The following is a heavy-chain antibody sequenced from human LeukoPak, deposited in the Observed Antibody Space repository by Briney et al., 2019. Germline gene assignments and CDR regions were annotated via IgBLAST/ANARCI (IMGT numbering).Heavy chain of an antibody. V-gene: IGHV3-23*01. CDR3: AKRSGYGDYSYNWFDP. J-gene: IGHJ5*02. D-gene: IGHD4-17*01. CDR1: GFTFSSYA. CDR2: ISGSGGST. Sequence: PGGSLRLSCAASGFTFSSYAMSWVRQAPGKGVEWVSAISGSGGSTYYADSVKGRFTISRENSKNTLYLQMNSLRAEDTAVYYCAKRSGYGDYSYNWFDPWGQGTLVTVSS.